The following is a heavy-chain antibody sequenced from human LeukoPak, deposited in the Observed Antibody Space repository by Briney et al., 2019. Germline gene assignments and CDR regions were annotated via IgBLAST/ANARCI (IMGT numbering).Heavy chain of an antibody. J-gene: IGHJ4*02. CDR1: GFTFDDYA. CDR2: ISWNSGSI. V-gene: IGHV3-9*01. CDR3: AKESDRVLRRDGYNPPDY. Sequence: GGSLRLSCAASGFTFDDYAMHWVRQAPGKGLEWVSGISWNSGSIGYADSVKGRFTISRDNAKNSLYLQMNSLRAEDTALYYCAKESDRVLRRDGYNPPDYWGQGTLVTVSS. D-gene: IGHD5-24*01.